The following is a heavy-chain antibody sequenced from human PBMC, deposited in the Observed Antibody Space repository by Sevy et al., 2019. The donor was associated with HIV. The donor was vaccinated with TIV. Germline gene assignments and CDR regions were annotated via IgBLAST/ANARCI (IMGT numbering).Heavy chain of an antibody. J-gene: IGHJ4*02. D-gene: IGHD5-12*01. CDR3: AREADGYNYVAEF. CDR1: GGSISGYY. Sequence: SETLSLICTVSGGSISGYYWSWIRQPAGKGLEWIGRIYSTGSSNYHPSLKRRVTMSVDTSKNKFSLRLSSVTAADTAVYFCAREADGYNYVAEFWGQGTLVTVSS. V-gene: IGHV4-4*07. CDR2: IYSTGSS.